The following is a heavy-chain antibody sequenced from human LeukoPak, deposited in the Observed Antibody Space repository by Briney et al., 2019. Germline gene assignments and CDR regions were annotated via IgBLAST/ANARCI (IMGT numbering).Heavy chain of an antibody. V-gene: IGHV3-23*01. CDR2: ITVSGGTT. CDR1: EFTFSSYA. J-gene: IGHJ6*02. D-gene: IGHD1-14*01. Sequence: RGSLRLSCAASEFTFSSYAMQWVRQAPRKGLEWVSGITVSGGTTYYTNSVKGRFTISRDNSKNTLYLQMNSLRAEDTAVYYCAKYLTARGPPYALDVWGQGTPVTVSS. CDR3: AKYLTARGPPYALDV.